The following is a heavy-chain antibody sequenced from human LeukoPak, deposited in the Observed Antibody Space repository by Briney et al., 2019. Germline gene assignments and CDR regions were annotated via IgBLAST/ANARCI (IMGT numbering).Heavy chain of an antibody. D-gene: IGHD5-24*01. CDR3: ARDRYGDGFAHFDY. Sequence: ASVKVSCKVFGYTFTAYAMHWVRQAPGQGLEWMGWITPSDGANYAQKFQGRVTMTRDTSMSTAYMDLNRLTSDDTAVYFCARDRYGDGFAHFDYWGQGTLVTVSS. CDR1: GYTFTAYA. CDR2: ITPSDGA. V-gene: IGHV1-2*02. J-gene: IGHJ4*02.